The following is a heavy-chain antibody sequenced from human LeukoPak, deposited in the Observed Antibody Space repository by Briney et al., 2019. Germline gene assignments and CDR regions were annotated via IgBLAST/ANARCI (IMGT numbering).Heavy chain of an antibody. CDR2: IYTSGST. V-gene: IGHV4-4*07. CDR1: GGSISSYY. D-gene: IGHD3-3*01. J-gene: IGHJ4*02. Sequence: PSETLSLTCTVSGGSISSYYWSWIRQPAGKGLEWIGRIYTSGSTNYNPSLKSRVTMSVDTSKNQFSLKLSSVTAADTAVYYCARDAFWRHTYYFDYWGQGTLVTVSS. CDR3: ARDAFWRHTYYFDY.